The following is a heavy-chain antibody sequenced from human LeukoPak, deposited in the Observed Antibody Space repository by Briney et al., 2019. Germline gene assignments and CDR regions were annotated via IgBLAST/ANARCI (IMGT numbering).Heavy chain of an antibody. D-gene: IGHD2-2*01. J-gene: IGHJ6*02. CDR3: ARDRDCSSTSCQTPYYYGMDV. Sequence: DSVKGRFTISRDNSKNTLYLQMNSLRAEDTAVYYCARDRDCSSTSCQTPYYYGMDVWGQGTTVTVSS. V-gene: IGHV3-23*01.